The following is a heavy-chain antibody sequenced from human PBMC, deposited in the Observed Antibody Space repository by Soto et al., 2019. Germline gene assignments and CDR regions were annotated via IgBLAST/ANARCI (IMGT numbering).Heavy chain of an antibody. D-gene: IGHD6-13*01. Sequence: SETLSLTCTVSGGSISSYYWSWIRQPPGRGLEWIGYIYYSGSTNYNPSLKSRVTISVDTSKNQFSLKLSSVTAADTAVYYCARGRDDNSWSSAEYFQRWGQGTLVTVSS. V-gene: IGHV4-59*01. J-gene: IGHJ1*01. CDR3: ARGRDDNSWSSAEYFQR. CDR2: IYYSGST. CDR1: GGSISSYY.